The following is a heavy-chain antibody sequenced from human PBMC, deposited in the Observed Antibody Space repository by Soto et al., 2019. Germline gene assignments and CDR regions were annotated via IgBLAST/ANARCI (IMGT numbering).Heavy chain of an antibody. V-gene: IGHV4-30-4*01. Sequence: SETLSLTCTVSGGSISSGDYYWSWIRQAPGKGLEWIGHIYYSGSTYYNPSLKSRVTISLDTSKNQFSLRLRSVTAADTAVYYCARSYYDILTGYYRRFDYWGQGTLVTVSS. D-gene: IGHD3-9*01. CDR1: GGSISSGDYY. J-gene: IGHJ4*02. CDR3: ARSYYDILTGYYRRFDY. CDR2: IYYSGST.